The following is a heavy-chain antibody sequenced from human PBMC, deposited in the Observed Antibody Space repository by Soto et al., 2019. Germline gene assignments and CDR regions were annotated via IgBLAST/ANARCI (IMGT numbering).Heavy chain of an antibody. CDR3: TTDQGYDFWAGNYGMDV. Sequence: EVQLVESGGGLVKPGGSLRLSCAASGFTFSNAWMNWVRQAPGKGLEWVGRIKSKTDGGTTDYAAPVKGRFTISRDDSKNTLYLQMNSLKTEDTAVYYCTTDQGYDFWAGNYGMDVWGQGTTVTVSS. CDR2: IKSKTDGGTT. J-gene: IGHJ6*02. V-gene: IGHV3-15*07. CDR1: GFTFSNAW. D-gene: IGHD3-3*01.